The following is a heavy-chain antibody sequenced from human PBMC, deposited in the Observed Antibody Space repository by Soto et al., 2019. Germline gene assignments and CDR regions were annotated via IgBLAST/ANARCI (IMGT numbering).Heavy chain of an antibody. Sequence: SETLSLTCTVSGGSISSYYWSWIRQPPGKGLEWIGYIYYSGSTNYNPSLKSRVTISVDTSKNQFSLKLSSVTAADTVVYYCAREGVSSSWYNYYAMDVWGQGTTVTVSS. CDR1: GGSISSYY. V-gene: IGHV4-59*01. D-gene: IGHD6-13*01. CDR2: IYYSGST. CDR3: AREGVSSSWYNYYAMDV. J-gene: IGHJ6*02.